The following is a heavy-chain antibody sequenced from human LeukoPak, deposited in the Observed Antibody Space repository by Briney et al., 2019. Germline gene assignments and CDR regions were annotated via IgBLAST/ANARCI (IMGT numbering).Heavy chain of an antibody. V-gene: IGHV3-7*01. CDR1: GFTFSSYW. CDR3: ARVFEVGATFNYYYYYMDV. D-gene: IGHD1-26*01. J-gene: IGHJ6*03. CDR2: IKQDGSEK. Sequence: GGSLRLSCAASGFTFSSYWMSWVRQAPGKGLEGVANIKQDGSEKYYVDSVKGRFTISRDNAKNSLYLQMNSLRAEDTAVYYCARVFEVGATFNYYYYYMDVWGKGTTVTVSS.